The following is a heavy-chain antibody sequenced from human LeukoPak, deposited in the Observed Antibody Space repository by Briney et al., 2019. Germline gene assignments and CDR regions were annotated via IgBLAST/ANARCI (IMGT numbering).Heavy chain of an antibody. CDR3: ARGWNYFDD. V-gene: IGHV4-30-4*01. D-gene: IGHD2-15*01. Sequence: SETLSLTCTVSGGSISSGDYLWSWLRQPPGKGLKWIGYISYSGTTYSNPSLKSQPTISEDTSKNQFSLKLSSVTAADTAVYYCARGWNYFDDWGQGTLVTVSS. CDR1: GGSISSGDYL. J-gene: IGHJ4*02. CDR2: ISYSGTT.